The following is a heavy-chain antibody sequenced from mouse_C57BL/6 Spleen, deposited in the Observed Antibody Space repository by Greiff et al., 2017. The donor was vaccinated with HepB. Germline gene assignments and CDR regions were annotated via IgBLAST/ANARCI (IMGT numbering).Heavy chain of an antibody. D-gene: IGHD4-1*01. CDR2: IYPGDGDT. Sequence: ESGAELVKPGASVKISCKASGYAFSSYWMNWVKQRPGKGLEWIGQIYPGDGDTNYNGKFKGKATLTADKSSSTAYMQLSSLTSEDSAVYFCARDWESRFDYWGQGTTLTVSS. V-gene: IGHV1-80*01. CDR3: ARDWESRFDY. CDR1: GYAFSSYW. J-gene: IGHJ2*01.